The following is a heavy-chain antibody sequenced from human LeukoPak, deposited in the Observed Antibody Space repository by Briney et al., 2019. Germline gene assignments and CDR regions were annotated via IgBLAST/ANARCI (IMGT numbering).Heavy chain of an antibody. J-gene: IGHJ4*02. D-gene: IGHD4-11*01. CDR1: GGSISSYY. CDR3: AGSVYSNYGAPYFDY. Sequence: SETLSLTCTVSGGSISSYYWSWIRQPAGKGLEWIGRIYTSGSTNYNPSLKSRVTMSVDTSKNQFSLKLSSVPAADTAVYYCAGSVYSNYGAPYFDYWRQGTLVSVSS. CDR2: IYTSGST. V-gene: IGHV4-4*07.